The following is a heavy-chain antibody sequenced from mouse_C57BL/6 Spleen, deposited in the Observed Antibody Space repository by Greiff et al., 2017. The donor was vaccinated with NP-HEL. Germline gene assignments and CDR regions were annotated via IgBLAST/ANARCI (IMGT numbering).Heavy chain of an antibody. CDR3: ARSNGYYGDAMDY. J-gene: IGHJ4*01. D-gene: IGHD1-1*01. Sequence: VQLQQSGTELVKPGASVKLSCKASGYTFTSYWMHWVKQRPGQGLEWIGNINPSNGGTNYNEKFKSKATLTVDKSSSTAYMQLSSLTSEDSAVYYCARSNGYYGDAMDYWGQGTSVTVSS. CDR2: INPSNGGT. CDR1: GYTFTSYW. V-gene: IGHV1-53*01.